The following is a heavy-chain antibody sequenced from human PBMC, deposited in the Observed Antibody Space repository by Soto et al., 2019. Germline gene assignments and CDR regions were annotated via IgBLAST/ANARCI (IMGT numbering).Heavy chain of an antibody. CDR3: AKDWVGGSNKYYFEY. Sequence: EVQLLESGGGLVQPGGSLRLSCAASGFTFGSYSMTWVRQAPGKGLEWVSSVSGHDGSTHYTASVRGRFTISRDTSKKTLFLQMNSLRGDDTAVYYCAKDWVGGSNKYYFEYWGQGTLVTVSS. V-gene: IGHV3-23*01. D-gene: IGHD1-26*01. CDR1: GFTFGSYS. CDR2: VSGHDGST. J-gene: IGHJ4*02.